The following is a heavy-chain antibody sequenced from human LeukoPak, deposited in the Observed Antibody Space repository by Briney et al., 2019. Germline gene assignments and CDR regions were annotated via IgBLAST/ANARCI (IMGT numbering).Heavy chain of an antibody. CDR2: IYYSGST. CDR3: ARGLDYYDSSGYSGRGGYFDY. Sequence: TLSLTCTVSGGSISSGGYYWSWIRQHPGKGLEWIGFIYYSGSTYYNPSLKSRVTISVDTSKNQFSLKLSSVTAADTAVYYCARGLDYYDSSGYSGRGGYFDYWGQGTLVTVSS. J-gene: IGHJ4*02. V-gene: IGHV4-31*03. CDR1: GGSISSGGYY. D-gene: IGHD3-22*01.